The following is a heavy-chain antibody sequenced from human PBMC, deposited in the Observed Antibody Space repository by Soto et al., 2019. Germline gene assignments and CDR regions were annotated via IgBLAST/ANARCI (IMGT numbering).Heavy chain of an antibody. Sequence: GSLRLSCAASGFTFSSYAMSWVRQAPGKGLEWVSAISGSGGSTYYADSVKGRFTISRDNSKNTLYLQMNSLRAEDTAVYYCAKAWYDFWSGYPNWFDPWGQGTLVTVSS. CDR1: GFTFSSYA. CDR3: AKAWYDFWSGYPNWFDP. D-gene: IGHD3-3*01. CDR2: ISGSGGST. J-gene: IGHJ5*02. V-gene: IGHV3-23*01.